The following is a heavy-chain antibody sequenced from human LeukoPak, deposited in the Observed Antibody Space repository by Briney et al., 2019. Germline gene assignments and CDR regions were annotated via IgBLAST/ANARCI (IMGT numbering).Heavy chain of an antibody. D-gene: IGHD1-26*01. Sequence: ASVRVSSKASGYTLTSYGISWVRQAPGQGVERMGWRSAYNGNTNCAQKLQGRATMTTDTSTSTAYMELRSLRSDDTAVYYCARGGRWELPRPYAFDIWGQGTMVTVSS. CDR2: RSAYNGNT. V-gene: IGHV1-18*01. J-gene: IGHJ3*02. CDR1: GYTLTSYG. CDR3: ARGGRWELPRPYAFDI.